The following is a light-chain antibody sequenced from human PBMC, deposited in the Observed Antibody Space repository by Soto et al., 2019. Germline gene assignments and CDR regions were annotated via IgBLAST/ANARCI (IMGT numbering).Light chain of an antibody. Sequence: DIQMTQSPSTLSGSVGDRVTITCRASQTISSWLAWYQQKPGKAPKLLIYKASTLKSGVPSRFSGSGSGTECTLTISSLQPDDFATYYCQHYKSYSEAIGQGTKVEL. CDR1: QTISSW. CDR3: QHYKSYSEA. J-gene: IGKJ1*01. CDR2: KAS. V-gene: IGKV1-5*03.